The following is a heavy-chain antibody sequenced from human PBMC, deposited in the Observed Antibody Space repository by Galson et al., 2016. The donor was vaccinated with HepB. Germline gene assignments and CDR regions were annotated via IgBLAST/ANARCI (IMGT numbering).Heavy chain of an antibody. D-gene: IGHD3-16*01. CDR2: IYPGDSDT. J-gene: IGHJ4*02. V-gene: IGHV5-51*01. CDR3: ASLRGSVLLASAVRYFDD. CDR1: GYSFSNSW. Sequence: QSGAEVKKPGESLKISCPGSGYSFSNSWIGWVRQMPGKGLEWMGIIYPGDSDTRYSPSFQCQVTISADKSISTAYLQWSSLKASDTAMYYFASLRGSVLLASAVRYFDDWGQGTLVTVSS.